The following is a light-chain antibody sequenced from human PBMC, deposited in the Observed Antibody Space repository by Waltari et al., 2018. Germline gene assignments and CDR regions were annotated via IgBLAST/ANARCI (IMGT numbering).Light chain of an antibody. J-gene: IGLJ3*02. CDR2: EDR. CDR1: ALPKKY. V-gene: IGLV3-10*01. CDR3: CSTDSSGNHGV. Sequence: SYELTQPPSVSVSPGQTARITCFGDALPKKYAYWYQQKSGQAPVLVIYEDRKRPSGIPETFSGSSSGTMATLTISGARVEDEADYYCCSTDSSGNHGVFGGGTKLTVL.